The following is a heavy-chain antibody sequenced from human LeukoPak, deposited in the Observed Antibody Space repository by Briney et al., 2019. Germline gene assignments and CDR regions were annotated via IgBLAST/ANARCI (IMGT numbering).Heavy chain of an antibody. CDR2: IYHSGST. D-gene: IGHD1-14*01. V-gene: IGHV4-30-2*01. Sequence: SETLSLTCAVAGGSISSGGYAWSCIRQPPGKGLECIGYIYHSGSTYYNPSLKSRVTISVDTSRNQFSLKLSSVTAADTAVYYCAGTLPQHKGGAADYWGQGTLVTVSS. CDR3: AGTLPQHKGGAADY. CDR1: GGSISSGGYA. J-gene: IGHJ4*02.